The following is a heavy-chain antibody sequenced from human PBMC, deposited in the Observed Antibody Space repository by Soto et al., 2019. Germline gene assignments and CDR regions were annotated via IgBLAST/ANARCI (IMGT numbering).Heavy chain of an antibody. CDR2: ISAHNGNT. D-gene: IGHD2-21*01. CDR1: GYTFTSYG. Sequence: GASVKVSCKASGYTFTSYGISWVRQAPGQGLEWMGWISAHNGNTKYAQKLQGRVTVTTDTSTSTAYMELRSLRADDTAVYYCARDLSIGLFDYWGQGTLVTVSS. CDR3: ARDLSIGLFDY. J-gene: IGHJ4*02. V-gene: IGHV1-18*01.